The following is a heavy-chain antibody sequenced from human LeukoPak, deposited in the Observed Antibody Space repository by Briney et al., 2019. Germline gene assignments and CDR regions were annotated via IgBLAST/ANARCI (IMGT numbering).Heavy chain of an antibody. V-gene: IGHV4-39*07. J-gene: IGHJ6*03. Sequence: SETLSLTCTVSGGSISSSSYYWGWIRQPPGKGLEWIGSIYYSGSTYYNPSLKSRVTISADTSKNQFSLKLSSVTAADTAVYYCARVKYQLLLRVDYMDVWGKGTTVTVSS. CDR1: GGSISSSSYY. D-gene: IGHD2-2*01. CDR3: ARVKYQLLLRVDYMDV. CDR2: IYYSGST.